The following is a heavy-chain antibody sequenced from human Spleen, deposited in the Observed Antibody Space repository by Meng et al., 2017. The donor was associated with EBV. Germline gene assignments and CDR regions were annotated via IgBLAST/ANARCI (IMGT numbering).Heavy chain of an antibody. CDR3: GHGYSSSYFDWGFDY. CDR1: XFSLSSSGVG. J-gene: IGHJ4*02. V-gene: IGHV2-5*02. CDR2: IYWDDDK. Sequence: QITLEESGPTPVKPTXXXXLXXXFSXFSLSSSGVGVSWIRQPPGKAPEWLALIYWDDDKRYSPSLKRRLTITKDTSKNQVVLTMTNMGPVDTATYYCGHGYSSSYFDWGFDYWGQGALVTVSS. D-gene: IGHD6-13*01.